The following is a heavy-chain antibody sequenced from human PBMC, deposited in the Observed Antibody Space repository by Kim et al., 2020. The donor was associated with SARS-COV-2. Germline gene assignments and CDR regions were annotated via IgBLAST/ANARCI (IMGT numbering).Heavy chain of an antibody. CDR2: ISSSSYI. V-gene: IGHV3-21*01. CDR1: GFTFSSYS. D-gene: IGHD6-13*01. CDR3: ARVRGKKNPKQQLVHNWFDP. Sequence: GGSLRLSCAASGFTFSSYSMNWVRQAPGKGLEWVSSISSSSYIYYADSVKGRFTISRDNAKNSLYLQMNSLRAEDTAVYYCARVRGKKNPKQQLVHNWFDPWGQGTLVTVSS. J-gene: IGHJ5*02.